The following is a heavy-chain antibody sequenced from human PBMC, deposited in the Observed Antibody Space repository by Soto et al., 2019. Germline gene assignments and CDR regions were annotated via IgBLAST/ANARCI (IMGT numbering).Heavy chain of an antibody. CDR2: ISYDGSNK. Sequence: PVGSLRLSCAASGFTFSSYGMHWVRQAPGKGLEWVAVISYDGSNKYYADSVKGRFTISRDNSKNTLYLQMNSLRAEDTAVYYCAKEGSGSYYLYYYYYGMDVWGQGTTVTVSS. D-gene: IGHD1-26*01. CDR3: AKEGSGSYYLYYYYYGMDV. V-gene: IGHV3-30*18. CDR1: GFTFSSYG. J-gene: IGHJ6*02.